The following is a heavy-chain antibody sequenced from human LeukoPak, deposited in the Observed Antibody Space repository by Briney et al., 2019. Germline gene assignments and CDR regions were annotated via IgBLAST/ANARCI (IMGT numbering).Heavy chain of an antibody. Sequence: PSETLSLTCTVSGGSISSSSYYWGWIRQPPGKGLEWIGYIYYSGSTNYNPSLKSRVTISVDTSKNQFSLKLSSVTAADTAVYYCARVADYDILTGRNYFDYWGQGTLVTVSS. V-gene: IGHV4-61*05. CDR1: GGSISSSSYY. D-gene: IGHD3-9*01. CDR2: IYYSGST. CDR3: ARVADYDILTGRNYFDY. J-gene: IGHJ4*02.